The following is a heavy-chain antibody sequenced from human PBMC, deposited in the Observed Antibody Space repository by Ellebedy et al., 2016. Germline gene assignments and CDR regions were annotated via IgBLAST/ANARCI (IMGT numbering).Heavy chain of an antibody. CDR3: AKDGYMFNDYGGNSEASYFDY. D-gene: IGHD4-23*01. CDR1: GFTFSSYA. Sequence: GESLKISXAASGFTFSSYAMSWVRQAPGKGLEWVSAISGSGGSTYYADSVKGRFTISRDNSKNTLYLQMNSLRAEDTAVYYCAKDGYMFNDYGGNSEASYFDYWGQGTLVTVSS. J-gene: IGHJ4*02. V-gene: IGHV3-23*01. CDR2: ISGSGGST.